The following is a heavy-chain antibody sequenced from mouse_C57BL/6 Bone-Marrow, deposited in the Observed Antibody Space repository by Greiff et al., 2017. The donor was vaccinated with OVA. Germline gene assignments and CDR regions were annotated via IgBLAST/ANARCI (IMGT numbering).Heavy chain of an antibody. D-gene: IGHD2-2*01. CDR2: IDPETGGT. V-gene: IGHV1-15*01. Sequence: QVQLQQSGAELVRPGASVTLSCKASGYTFTDYEMHWVKQTPVHGLEWIGAIDPETGGTAYNQKFKGKAILTVDKSSSTAYMELRCLTSSDSAVYSCTLMLTFDSWGQGTTLTVSS. J-gene: IGHJ2*01. CDR1: GYTFTDYE. CDR3: TLMLTFDS.